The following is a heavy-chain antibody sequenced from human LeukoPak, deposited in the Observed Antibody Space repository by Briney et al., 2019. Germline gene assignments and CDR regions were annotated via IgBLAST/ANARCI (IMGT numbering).Heavy chain of an antibody. Sequence: GGSLRLSCAASGFTFSTYAMTWVRQAPGKGLEWVSSISGGDSGTNYADSVKGRFSISRDNSKNTVYLQMNSLRAEDTAVYYCAKGYSSGWYFFDYWGQGTLVTVSP. CDR2: ISGGDSGT. CDR3: AKGYSSGWYFFDY. CDR1: GFTFSTYA. J-gene: IGHJ4*02. D-gene: IGHD6-19*01. V-gene: IGHV3-23*01.